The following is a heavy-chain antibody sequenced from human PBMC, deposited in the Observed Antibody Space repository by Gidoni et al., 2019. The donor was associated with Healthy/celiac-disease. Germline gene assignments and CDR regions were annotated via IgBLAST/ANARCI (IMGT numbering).Heavy chain of an antibody. V-gene: IGHV4-34*01. CDR1: GGSFSGYY. D-gene: IGHD6-19*01. CDR2: INHSGST. Sequence: QVQLQQWGAGLLKPSETLSLTCAVYGGSFSGYYWSWIRQPPGKGLEWRGEINHSGSTNYNPSLKSRVTISVDTSKNQFSLKLSSVTAADTAVYYCATRSPRIAVAGKRGFDYWGQGTLVTVSS. CDR3: ATRSPRIAVAGKRGFDY. J-gene: IGHJ4*02.